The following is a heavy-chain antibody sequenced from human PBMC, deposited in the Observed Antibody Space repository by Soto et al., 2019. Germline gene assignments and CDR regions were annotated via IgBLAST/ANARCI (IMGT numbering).Heavy chain of an antibody. J-gene: IGHJ4*02. V-gene: IGHV1-3*01. CDR2: INAGNGNT. CDR1: GYTFTSYA. Sequence: ASVKVSCKASGYTFTSYAIHWVRQAPGQRLEWMGWINAGNGNTKYSQKFQGRVTITRETSASTAYMQLSSLRYDDTAVYYCARESSPYYDFWSGTNTPTTYFDYWGQGTLVTVSS. D-gene: IGHD3-3*01. CDR3: ARESSPYYDFWSGTNTPTTYFDY.